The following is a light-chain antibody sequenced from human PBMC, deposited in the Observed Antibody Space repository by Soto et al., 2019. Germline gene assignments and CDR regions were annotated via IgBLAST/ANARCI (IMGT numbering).Light chain of an antibody. J-gene: IGKJ1*01. CDR2: SAS. CDR3: QQANSFPRT. CDR1: QAISTW. Sequence: DLQMTQSPSSVSASVGDRVTITCRASQAISTWLAWYQQNPGKAPKLLIYSASNLQSGVPSRFSGSGSGKDFTLTISSLQPEDFATYYCQQANSFPRTFGQGTKVEIK. V-gene: IGKV1D-12*01.